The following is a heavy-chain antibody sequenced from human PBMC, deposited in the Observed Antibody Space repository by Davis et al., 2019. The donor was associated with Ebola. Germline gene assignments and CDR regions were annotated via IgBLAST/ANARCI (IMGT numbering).Heavy chain of an antibody. V-gene: IGHV4-59*01. D-gene: IGHD3-22*01. CDR2: IHYLGNT. CDR1: GGSIHNYF. Sequence: SETLSLTCTVSGGSIHNYFWSWIRQPPVKGLEWIGNIHYLGNTNYNPFLKSRVTKTVDTSKNQFSLKLSSVTAADTAVYYCARVAYYYDSSGYSRGGFDYWGQGTLVTVSS. CDR3: ARVAYYYDSSGYSRGGFDY. J-gene: IGHJ4*02.